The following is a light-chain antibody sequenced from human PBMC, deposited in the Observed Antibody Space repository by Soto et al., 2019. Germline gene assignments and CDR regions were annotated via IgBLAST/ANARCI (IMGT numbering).Light chain of an antibody. J-gene: IGLJ1*01. CDR3: SSYAGSSIV. CDR2: EVN. CDR1: SSDVGGYNY. Sequence: QSALTQPPSASGSPGQSVAISCTGTSSDVGGYNYVSWYQQHPGKAPKLMIYEVNKRPSGVPDRFSGSKSGNTASLTVSGLQAEDEADYYCSSYAGSSIVFGTGTKGTVL. V-gene: IGLV2-8*01.